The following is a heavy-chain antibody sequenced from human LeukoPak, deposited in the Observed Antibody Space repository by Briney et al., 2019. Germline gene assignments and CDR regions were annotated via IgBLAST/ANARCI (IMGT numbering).Heavy chain of an antibody. CDR1: GFTFSSYG. CDR3: AKDDIEWELQDTAYFDY. CDR2: ISYDGSNK. D-gene: IGHD1-26*01. J-gene: IGHJ4*02. V-gene: IGHV3-30*18. Sequence: TGGSLRLSCAASGFTFSSYGMHWVRQAPGKGLEWVAVISYDGSNKYYADSVKGRFTISRDNSKNTLYLQMNSLRAEDTAVYYCAKDDIEWELQDTAYFDYWGQGTLVTVSS.